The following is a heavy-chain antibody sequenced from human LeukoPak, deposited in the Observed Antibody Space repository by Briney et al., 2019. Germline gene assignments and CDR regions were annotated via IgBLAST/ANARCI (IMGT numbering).Heavy chain of an antibody. Sequence: SETLSLTCTVSGGSISSSGYSWGWIRQPPGKGLEWIGSFYYSGRAYDSPSLKSRVTMSVDMSKNQFSLNLNSVTAADTAVYYCARHLLGRYDYWGQGTLVTVSS. V-gene: IGHV4-39*01. D-gene: IGHD2-15*01. CDR1: GGSISSSGYS. J-gene: IGHJ4*02. CDR3: ARHLLGRYDY. CDR2: FYYSGRA.